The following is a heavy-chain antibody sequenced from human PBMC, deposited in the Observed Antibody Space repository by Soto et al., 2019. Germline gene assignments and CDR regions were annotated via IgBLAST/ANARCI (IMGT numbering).Heavy chain of an antibody. CDR3: ARMEATFGVVIIPGWFDP. J-gene: IGHJ5*02. D-gene: IGHD3-3*01. Sequence: ASVKVSCKASGYTFTSYAMHWVRQAPGQRLEWMGWINAGNGNTKYSQKFQGRVTITRDTSASTAYMELSSLRSEDTAVYYCARMEATFGVVIIPGWFDPWGQGTLVTVSS. CDR2: INAGNGNT. CDR1: GYTFTSYA. V-gene: IGHV1-3*01.